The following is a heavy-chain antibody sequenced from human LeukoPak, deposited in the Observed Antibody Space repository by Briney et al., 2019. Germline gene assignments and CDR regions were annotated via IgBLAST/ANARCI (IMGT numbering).Heavy chain of an antibody. CDR3: AKVFYYYGSGSYYPASAFDY. CDR1: GFTFSSYG. V-gene: IGHV3-30*02. J-gene: IGHJ4*02. CDR2: IRYDGSNK. D-gene: IGHD3-10*01. Sequence: PGGSLRLSCAASGFTFSSYGMHWVRQAPGKGLEWVAFIRYDGSNKYYADFVKGRFTISRDNSKNTLYLQMNSLRAEDTAVYYCAKVFYYYGSGSYYPASAFDYWGQGTLVTVSS.